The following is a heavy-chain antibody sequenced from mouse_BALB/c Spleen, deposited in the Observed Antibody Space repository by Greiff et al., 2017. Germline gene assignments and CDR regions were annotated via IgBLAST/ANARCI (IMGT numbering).Heavy chain of an antibody. CDR3: ARWDYDGGPCDV. D-gene: IGHD2-4*01. Sequence: QVQLQQPGAELVKPGASVKLSCKASGYTFTSYWMHWVKQRPGQGLEWIGEINPSNGRTNYHEQFKSKATLTVDKSSSTAYMQLSSLTSEDSAVYYCARWDYDGGPCDVWGQGTTLTVSS. CDR2: INPSNGRT. CDR1: GYTFTSYW. J-gene: IGHJ2*01. V-gene: IGHV1S81*02.